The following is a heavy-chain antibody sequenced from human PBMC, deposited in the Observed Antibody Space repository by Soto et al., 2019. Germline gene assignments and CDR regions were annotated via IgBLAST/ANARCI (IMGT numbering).Heavy chain of an antibody. D-gene: IGHD6-19*01. Sequence: SVKVSCKASGFTFTSSAVQWVRQARGQRLEWIGWIVVGSGNTNYAQKFQERVTITRDMSTSTAYMELSSLRSEDTAVYYCAAGLYSSGWPYGMDVWGQGTTVTVSS. J-gene: IGHJ6*02. CDR1: GFTFTSSA. V-gene: IGHV1-58*01. CDR3: AAGLYSSGWPYGMDV. CDR2: IVVGSGNT.